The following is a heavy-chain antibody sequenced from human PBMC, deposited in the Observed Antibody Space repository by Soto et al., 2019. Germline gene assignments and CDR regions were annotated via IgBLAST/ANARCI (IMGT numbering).Heavy chain of an antibody. CDR1: GGTFSSYT. CDR3: ARARSSSWYYSVDP. J-gene: IGHJ5*02. V-gene: IGHV1-18*01. Sequence: AASVKVSCKASGGTFSSYTISWVRQAPGQGLEWTGWISANNGNTNYAQKLQGRVTMTTDTSTSTAYMELRSLRSDDTAVYYCARARSSSWYYSVDPWGQGTLVTVSS. CDR2: ISANNGNT. D-gene: IGHD6-13*01.